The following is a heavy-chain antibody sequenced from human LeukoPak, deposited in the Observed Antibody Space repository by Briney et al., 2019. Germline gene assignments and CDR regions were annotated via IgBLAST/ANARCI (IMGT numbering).Heavy chain of an antibody. V-gene: IGHV4-34*01. Sequence: PSETLSLTCAVYGGSLSGYSWSWIRQPPGEGLQWIGEIDESGSINYNPSLKSRVTISVVTTKNQFSLQLSSLTAADTAVYYCARGHGGLGGMDVWGQGTTVTVSS. CDR2: IDESGSI. J-gene: IGHJ6*02. CDR1: GGSLSGYS. CDR3: ARGHGGLGGMDV. D-gene: IGHD2-15*01.